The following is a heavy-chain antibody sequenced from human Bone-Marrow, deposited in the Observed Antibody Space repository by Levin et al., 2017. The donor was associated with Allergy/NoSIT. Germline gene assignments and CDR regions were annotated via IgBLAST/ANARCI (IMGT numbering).Heavy chain of an antibody. CDR3: ARANYDTLTGYYSGGFYYMDV. Sequence: SETLSLTRTVSGDSVSRGNFYWSWIRQPPGKGLEWIGYISHSGSASYNPSFKSRIAISVDTSKSRLSLELNSLTAADTAVYYCARANYDTLTGYYSGGFYYMDVWGKGTTVTVSS. CDR1: GDSVSRGNFY. J-gene: IGHJ6*03. D-gene: IGHD3-9*01. V-gene: IGHV4-61*03. CDR2: ISHSGSA.